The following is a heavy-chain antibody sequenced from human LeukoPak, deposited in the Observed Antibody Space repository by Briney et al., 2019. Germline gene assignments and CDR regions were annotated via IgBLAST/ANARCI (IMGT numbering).Heavy chain of an antibody. CDR1: GGTFSSYA. J-gene: IGHJ6*03. CDR2: IIPIFGTA. Sequence: ASVKVSCKASGGTFSSYAISWVRQAPGQGLEWMGGIIPIFGTANYAQKFQGRVTITADKSTSTAYMELSSLRSEDTAVYYCALFDSLYYYYYMDVWGKGTTVTISS. D-gene: IGHD3-9*01. V-gene: IGHV1-69*06. CDR3: ALFDSLYYYYYMDV.